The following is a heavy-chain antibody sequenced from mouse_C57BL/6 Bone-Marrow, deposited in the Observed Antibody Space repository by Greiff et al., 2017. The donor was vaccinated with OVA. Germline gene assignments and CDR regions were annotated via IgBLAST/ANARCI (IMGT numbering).Heavy chain of an antibody. V-gene: IGHV8-5*01. CDR2: IWWNDDK. CDR3: AQIPENCDEFAD. Sequence: ESGPGILQPSPTLSLSCSFSGFSLSTSNMGIGWIRQPSGKGLVWLVHIWWNDDKYYNPTLKIQLTITKDTANNQIILKITSVDTADTATYYYAQIPENCDEFADWGKGTLVTVSA. J-gene: IGHJ3*01. CDR1: GFSLSTSNMG. D-gene: IGHD4-1*01.